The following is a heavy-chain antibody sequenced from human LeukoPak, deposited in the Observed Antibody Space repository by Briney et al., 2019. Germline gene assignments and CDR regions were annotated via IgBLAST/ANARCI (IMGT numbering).Heavy chain of an antibody. CDR1: GGSISSSSYY. V-gene: IGHV4-39*01. CDR3: ATRAPYSSSWYDDC. Sequence: PSETLSLTCTVSGGSISSSSYYWGWIRQPPGKGLEWIGSIYYSGSTYYNPSLKSRVTISVDTSKNQFSLKLSSVTAADTAVYYCATRAPYSSSWYDDCWGQGTLVTVSS. D-gene: IGHD6-13*01. CDR2: IYYSGST. J-gene: IGHJ4*02.